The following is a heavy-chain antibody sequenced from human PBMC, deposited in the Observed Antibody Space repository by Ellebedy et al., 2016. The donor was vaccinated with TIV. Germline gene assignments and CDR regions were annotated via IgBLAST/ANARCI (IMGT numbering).Heavy chain of an antibody. Sequence: SETLSLTXTVSGGSISSAGYYWNWIRQPAGKGLEWIGRIYSTGSTNYNPSLKSRVTMSVDTSKNQFSLKVSSVTAADTAVYYCARDLGGHDYHYYYYMDVWGTGTTVIVSS. CDR1: GGSISSAGYY. CDR3: ARDLGGHDYHYYYYMDV. CDR2: IYSTGST. J-gene: IGHJ6*03. V-gene: IGHV4-61*02. D-gene: IGHD5-12*01.